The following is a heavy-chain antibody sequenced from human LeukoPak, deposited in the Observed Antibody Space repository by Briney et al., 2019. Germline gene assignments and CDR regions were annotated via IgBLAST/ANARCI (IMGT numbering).Heavy chain of an antibody. CDR3: ARGFGVVINDKNYYYYYGMDV. V-gene: IGHV1-69*13. CDR2: IIPIFGTA. Sequence: WASVKVSCKASGGTFSSYAISWVRQAPGQGLEWMGGIIPIFGTANYAQKFQGRVTITADESTSTAYMELSSLRSEDTAVYYCARGFGVVINDKNYYYYYGMDVWGQGTTVTVSS. CDR1: GGTFSSYA. J-gene: IGHJ6*02. D-gene: IGHD3-3*01.